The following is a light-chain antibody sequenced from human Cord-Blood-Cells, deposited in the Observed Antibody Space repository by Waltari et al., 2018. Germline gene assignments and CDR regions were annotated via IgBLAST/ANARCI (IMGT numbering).Light chain of an antibody. Sequence: QSALTQPASVSGPPGQSITISCTGPSSAVGRYNLVSWYHQHPGKAPQLMIYEGSKLPSGVSNRFSGSKSGNTASLTISGLQAEDEADYYCCSYAGSSTYVVFGGGTKLTVL. J-gene: IGLJ2*01. CDR1: SSAVGRYNL. CDR3: CSYAGSSTYVV. CDR2: EGS. V-gene: IGLV2-23*01.